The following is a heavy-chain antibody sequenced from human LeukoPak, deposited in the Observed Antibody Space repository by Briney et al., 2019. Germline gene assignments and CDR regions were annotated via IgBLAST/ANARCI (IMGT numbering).Heavy chain of an antibody. D-gene: IGHD4-17*01. CDR1: GFTVSSSY. V-gene: IGHV3-53*01. CDR3: ARVYGDPSYYFDY. CDR2: IYSGVGT. J-gene: IGHJ4*02. Sequence: GGSLRLSCVVSGFTVSSSYMSWVRQAPGKGLEWVSIIYSGVGTYYADSVKGRFTISRDNSKNTLYLQMNSLRAEDTAVYYCARVYGDPSYYFDYWGQGTPVTVSS.